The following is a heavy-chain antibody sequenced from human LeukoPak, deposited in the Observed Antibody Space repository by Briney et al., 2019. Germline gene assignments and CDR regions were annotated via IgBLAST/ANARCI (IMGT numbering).Heavy chain of an antibody. D-gene: IGHD2-21*01. J-gene: IGHJ4*02. CDR1: GFTFSSYS. V-gene: IGHV3-23*01. Sequence: GGSLRLSCAASGFTFSSYSMNWVRQAPGKGLEWVSAISGSGGSTYYADSVKGRFTISRDNSKNTLYLQMNSLRAEDTAVYYCAKDWALGGKTVIRYYFDYWGQGTLVTVSS. CDR2: ISGSGGST. CDR3: AKDWALGGKTVIRYYFDY.